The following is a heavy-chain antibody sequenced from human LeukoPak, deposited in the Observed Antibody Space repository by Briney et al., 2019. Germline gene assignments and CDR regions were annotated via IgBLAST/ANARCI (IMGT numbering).Heavy chain of an antibody. CDR1: GFTFSSYS. CDR3: ARHAGTTVTPIDY. D-gene: IGHD4-17*01. CDR2: ISSSSSYI. V-gene: IGHV3-21*01. Sequence: PGGSLRLSCAASGFTFSSYSMNWVRQAPGKGLEWVSSISSSSSYIYYADSVKGRLTISRDNARNSLYLQMNSLRAEDTAIYYCARHAGTTVTPIDYWGQGTLVTVSS. J-gene: IGHJ4*02.